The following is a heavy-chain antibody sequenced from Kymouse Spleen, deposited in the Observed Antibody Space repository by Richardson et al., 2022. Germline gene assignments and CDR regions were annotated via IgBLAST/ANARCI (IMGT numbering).Heavy chain of an antibody. CDR1: GFTFDDYA. D-gene: IGHD3-10*01. J-gene: IGHJ6*02. CDR3: AKDGGWFGFYGMDV. CDR2: ISWNSGSI. V-gene: IGHV3-9*01. Sequence: EVQLVESGGGLVQPGRSLRLSCAASGFTFDDYAMHWVRQAPGKGLEWVSGISWNSGSIGYADSVKGRFTISRDNAKNSLYLQMNSLRAEDTALYYCAKDGGWFGFYGMDVWGQGTTVTVSS.